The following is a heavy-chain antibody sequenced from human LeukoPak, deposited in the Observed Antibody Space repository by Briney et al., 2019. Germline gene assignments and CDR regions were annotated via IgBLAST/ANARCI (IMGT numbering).Heavy chain of an antibody. CDR3: ARSFGDSSSWFYYYYGMDV. CDR1: GYTFTGYY. J-gene: IGHJ6*02. Sequence: ASVKVSCKASGYTFTGYYMHWVRQAPGQGLEWMGWINPNNGCTNYAQKFQGRVTVTRDTSTSTAYMELSRLRSDDTAVYYCARSFGDSSSWFYYYYGMDVWGQGTTVTVSS. D-gene: IGHD6-13*01. CDR2: INPNNGCT. V-gene: IGHV1-2*02.